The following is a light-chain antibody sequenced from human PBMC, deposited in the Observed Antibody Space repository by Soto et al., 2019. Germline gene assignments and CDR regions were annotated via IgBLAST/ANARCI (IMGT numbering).Light chain of an antibody. CDR1: QSVSSSY. CDR3: QQYGSSRWT. CDR2: AAS. V-gene: IGKV3-20*01. Sequence: EVVLTQSPGTLSLSPGERTTLSCRASQSVSSSYLAWYQQKPGQAPRLLIYAASSRATGIPDRFSGSGSGTDFTLTISRLEPEDFAVYYCQQYGSSRWTFGQRTKV. J-gene: IGKJ1*01.